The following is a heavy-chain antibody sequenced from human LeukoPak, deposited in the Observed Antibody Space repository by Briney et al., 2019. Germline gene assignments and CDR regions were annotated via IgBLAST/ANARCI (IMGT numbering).Heavy chain of an antibody. D-gene: IGHD4-17*01. V-gene: IGHV1-2*02. J-gene: IGHJ6*03. Sequence: GASVRVSCKASGYTFTGYYMHWVRQAPGQGLEWMGWINPNSGGTNYAQKFQGRVTMTRGTSISTAYMELSNLRSDDTAVYYCARIGGATVTTFRPYYYYMDVWGKGTTVTVSS. CDR2: INPNSGGT. CDR1: GYTFTGYY. CDR3: ARIGGATVTTFRPYYYYMDV.